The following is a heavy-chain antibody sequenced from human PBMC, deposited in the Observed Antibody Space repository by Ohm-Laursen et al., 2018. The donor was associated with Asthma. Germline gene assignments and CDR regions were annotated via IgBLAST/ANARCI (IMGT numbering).Heavy chain of an antibody. CDR1: GFTFSSYG. D-gene: IGHD3-16*02. CDR2: VEPDGSST. CDR3: TRGATYRMDY. V-gene: IGHV3-74*01. J-gene: IGHJ4*02. Sequence: SLRLSCAASGFTFSSYGMHWARQAPGKGLVWVSRVEPDGSSTTYADSVKGRFTISRDNAKNTLDLQMNSLSAEDTAVYYCTRGATYRMDYWGQGTLVTVSS.